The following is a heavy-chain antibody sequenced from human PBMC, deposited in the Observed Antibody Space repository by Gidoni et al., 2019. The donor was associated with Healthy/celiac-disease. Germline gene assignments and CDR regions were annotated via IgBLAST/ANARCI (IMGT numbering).Heavy chain of an antibody. V-gene: IGHV3-33*01. CDR1: GFTFSSYG. Sequence: QVQLVESGGGVVQPGRSLRLSCAASGFTFSSYGMHWVRQAPGKGLEWVAVIWYDGSNKYYADSVKGRFTISRDNSKNTLYLQMNSLRAEDTAVYYCARGLDYYDSSGYYYGLDYWGQGTLVTVSS. D-gene: IGHD3-22*01. J-gene: IGHJ4*02. CDR3: ARGLDYYDSSGYYYGLDY. CDR2: IWYDGSNK.